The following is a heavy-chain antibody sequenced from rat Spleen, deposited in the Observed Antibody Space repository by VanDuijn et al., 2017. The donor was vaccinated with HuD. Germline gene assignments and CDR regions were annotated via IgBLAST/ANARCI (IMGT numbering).Heavy chain of an antibody. CDR3: ARGETTGDY. CDR2: ISYDGSST. D-gene: IGHD1-10*01. J-gene: IGHJ2*01. Sequence: EVQLVESGGGLVQPGRSLKLSCAASGFTFSNYGMAWVRQAPTKGLEWVATISYDGSSTYYRDSVKGRFTISRDNAKSTLYLQMDSLRSEDTATYYGARGETTGDYWGQGVMVTVSS. CDR1: GFTFSNYG. V-gene: IGHV5-29*01.